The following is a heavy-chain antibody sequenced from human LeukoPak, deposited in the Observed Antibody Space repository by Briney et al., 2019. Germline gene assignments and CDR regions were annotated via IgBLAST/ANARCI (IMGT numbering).Heavy chain of an antibody. Sequence: GGSLRLSCAASGFTFSSYAMHWVRQAPGKGLEWVAVISYDGSNKYYADSVKGRFTISRDNSKNTLYLQINSLRVEDTAVYYCARRNQYYDFWSGYYDGDYFDYWGQGTLVTVSS. CDR1: GFTFSSYA. V-gene: IGHV3-30-3*01. D-gene: IGHD3-3*01. J-gene: IGHJ4*02. CDR3: ARRNQYYDFWSGYYDGDYFDY. CDR2: ISYDGSNK.